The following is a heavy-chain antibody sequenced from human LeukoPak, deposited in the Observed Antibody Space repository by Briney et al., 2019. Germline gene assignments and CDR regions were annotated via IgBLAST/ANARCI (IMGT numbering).Heavy chain of an antibody. Sequence: GSVKVSCKASGYTFTGYYMHWVRQAPGQGLEWMGWINPNSGGTNYAQKFQGRVTMTRDTSISTAYMELSRLRSEDTAVYYCARESNPIYCTNGVCPIDSWGQGTLVIVSS. D-gene: IGHD2-8*01. CDR1: GYTFTGYY. CDR3: ARESNPIYCTNGVCPIDS. J-gene: IGHJ4*02. V-gene: IGHV1-2*02. CDR2: INPNSGGT.